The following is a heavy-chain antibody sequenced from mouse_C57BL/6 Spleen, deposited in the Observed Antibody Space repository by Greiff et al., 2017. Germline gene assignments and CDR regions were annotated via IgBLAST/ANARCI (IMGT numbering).Heavy chain of an antibody. V-gene: IGHV1-18*01. D-gene: IGHD1-1*01. CDR3: ARTDPYYYGSSYWYFDV. Sequence: VQLQQSGPELVKPGASVKIPCKASGYTFTDYNMDWVKQSHGKSLEWIGDINPNNGGTIYNQKFKGKATLTVDKSSSTAYMELRSLTSEDTAVYYCARTDPYYYGSSYWYFDVWGTGTTVTVSS. CDR2: INPNNGGT. J-gene: IGHJ1*03. CDR1: GYTFTDYN.